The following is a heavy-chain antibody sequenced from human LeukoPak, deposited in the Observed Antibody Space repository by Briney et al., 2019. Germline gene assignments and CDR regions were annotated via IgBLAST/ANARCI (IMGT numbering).Heavy chain of an antibody. Sequence: PGGSLRLSCAASGFTFSSYNMNWVRQAPGKGLEWVSYISSSSSTIYYADSVKGRFTISRDNSKSTLCLQMNSLRADDTAVYYCAKLPYGSVDYWGQGTLVTVSS. D-gene: IGHD3-10*01. CDR2: ISSSSSTI. CDR3: AKLPYGSVDY. V-gene: IGHV3-48*01. CDR1: GFTFSSYN. J-gene: IGHJ4*01.